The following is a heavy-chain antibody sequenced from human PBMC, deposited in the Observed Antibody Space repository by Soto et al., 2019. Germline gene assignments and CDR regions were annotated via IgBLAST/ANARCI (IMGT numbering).Heavy chain of an antibody. CDR2: IINSGSTI. CDR3: ARVGEMTYWD. Sequence: QVQLVESGGGLVKPGESLRLSCAASGFTFSDHYVTWIRQAPGKGLEWVSYIINSGSTIYYADSVKGRFIISRDNAENLLNLQMNSLRAEDAAVYFCARVGEMTYWDWGQGTLVTAS. CDR1: GFTFSDHY. V-gene: IGHV3-11*01. J-gene: IGHJ4*02. D-gene: IGHD2-8*02.